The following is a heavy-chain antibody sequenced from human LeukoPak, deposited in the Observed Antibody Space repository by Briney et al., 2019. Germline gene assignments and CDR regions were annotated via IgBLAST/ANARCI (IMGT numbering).Heavy chain of an antibody. CDR3: ARGEEYYDFWSGYYLTADFDY. CDR1: GGTFSSYA. Sequence: ASVKVSCKASGGTFSSYAISWVRQAPGQGLEWMGGIIPIFGTANYAQKFQGGVTITADESTSTAYMELSSLRSEDTAVYYCARGEEYYDFWSGYYLTADFDYWGQGTLVTVSS. J-gene: IGHJ4*02. CDR2: IIPIFGTA. V-gene: IGHV1-69*01. D-gene: IGHD3-3*01.